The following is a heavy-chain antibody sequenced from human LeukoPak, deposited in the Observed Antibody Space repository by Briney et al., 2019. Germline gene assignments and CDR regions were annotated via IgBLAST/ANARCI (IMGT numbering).Heavy chain of an antibody. CDR3: AREGLKSIAARPYYFDY. D-gene: IGHD6-6*01. J-gene: IGHJ4*02. V-gene: IGHV4-39*02. CDR1: GGSLSSSSYY. Sequence: SETLSLTCSVSGGSLSSSSYYCAWIRQPPGKGLEWVGSMYYNGRTYYNPSLKSRVTMSEDVSRNQFSLTLRSVTAADTAVYYCAREGLKSIAARPYYFDYWGQGTLVTVSS. CDR2: MYYNGRT.